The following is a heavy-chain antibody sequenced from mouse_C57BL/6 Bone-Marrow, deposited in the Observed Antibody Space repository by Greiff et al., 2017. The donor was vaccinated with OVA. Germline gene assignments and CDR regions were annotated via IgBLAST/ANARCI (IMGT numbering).Heavy chain of an antibody. CDR1: GYTFTSYW. J-gene: IGHJ3*01. Sequence: VQLQQPGAELVMPGASVKLSCKASGYTFTSYWMPWVKQRPGQGLEWIGEIDPSDSYTNYNQKFKGKSTLTVDKSSSTAYMPLSSLTSEDAAVYYCARRDGSSYGWFAYWGQGTLVTVSA. D-gene: IGHD1-1*01. CDR3: ARRDGSSYGWFAY. V-gene: IGHV1-69*01. CDR2: IDPSDSYT.